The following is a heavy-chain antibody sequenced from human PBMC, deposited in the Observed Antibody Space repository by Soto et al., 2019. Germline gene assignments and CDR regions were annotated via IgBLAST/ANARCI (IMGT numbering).Heavy chain of an antibody. CDR3: ARDYGSGSYDY. J-gene: IGHJ4*01. V-gene: IGHV4-59*01. CDR1: GGSISSYY. D-gene: IGHD3-10*01. Sequence: XETLSLTCTVAGGSISSYYWSWIRQPPGKGLEWIGYIYYSGSTNYNPSLKSRVTISVDTSKNQFSLKLSSVTAADTAVYYCARDYGSGSYDYWGHGTLVTVSS. CDR2: IYYSGST.